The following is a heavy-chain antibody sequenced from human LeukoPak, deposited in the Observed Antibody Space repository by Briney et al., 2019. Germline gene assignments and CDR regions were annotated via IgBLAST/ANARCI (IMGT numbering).Heavy chain of an antibody. V-gene: IGHV3-49*04. CDR3: TRDLHDP. Sequence: PGGSLRLSCAASGFTFSNAWMSWVRQAPGKGLEWVGFIRSKAYGGTTEYAASVKGRFTISRDDSKSIAYLQMNSLKTEDTAVYYCTRDLHDPWGQGTLVTVSS. CDR2: IRSKAYGGTT. CDR1: GFTFSNAW. J-gene: IGHJ5*02.